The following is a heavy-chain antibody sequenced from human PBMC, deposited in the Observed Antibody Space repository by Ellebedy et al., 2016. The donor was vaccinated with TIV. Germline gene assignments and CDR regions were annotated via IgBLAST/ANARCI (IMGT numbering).Heavy chain of an antibody. J-gene: IGHJ4*02. D-gene: IGHD6-19*01. V-gene: IGHV3-7*01. Sequence: GESLKISCAASGFTFSNYWMSWVRQAPGKGLEWVANIKQDGSETYYVDSVKGRFTISRDNAKNSLYLQMNSLRADDTAVYYCAVGFSSGYWGQGTLVTVSS. CDR2: IKQDGSET. CDR3: AVGFSSGY. CDR1: GFTFSNYW.